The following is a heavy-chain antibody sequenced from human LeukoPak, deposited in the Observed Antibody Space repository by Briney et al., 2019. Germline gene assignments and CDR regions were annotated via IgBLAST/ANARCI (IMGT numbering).Heavy chain of an antibody. V-gene: IGHV3-23*01. D-gene: IGHD3-9*01. CDR3: AKGLTNLGDD. J-gene: IGHJ4*02. CDR2: LSGSGSSA. Sequence: GGSLRLSCAASGFTFSTYAMSWVRQAPGKGLEWVSGLSGSGSSAYYADSVKGRFTISRDNSKNTLYLQMNSLRPEDTAVYYCAKGLTNLGDDWGQGTLDTVSS. CDR1: GFTFSTYA.